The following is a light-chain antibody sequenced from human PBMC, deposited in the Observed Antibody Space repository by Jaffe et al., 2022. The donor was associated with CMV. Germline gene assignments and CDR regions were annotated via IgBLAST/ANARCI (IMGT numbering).Light chain of an antibody. CDR3: QVWDSNTAI. CDR1: NLGNKY. J-gene: IGLJ2*01. V-gene: IGLV3-1*01. CDR2: ADN. Sequence: SYGLAQAPSVSVSPGQTASITCSGDNLGNKYASWYQQKSGQSPVLVIYADNRRPSGIPERFSGSNSGNTATLTISGTQAVDEADYYCQVWDSNTAIFGGGTKLTVL.